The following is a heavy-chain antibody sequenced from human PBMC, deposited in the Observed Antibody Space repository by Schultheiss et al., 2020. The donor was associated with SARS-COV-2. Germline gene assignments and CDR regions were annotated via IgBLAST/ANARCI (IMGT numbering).Heavy chain of an antibody. CDR2: ISGSGGST. D-gene: IGHD6-19*01. J-gene: IGHJ4*02. Sequence: GGSLRLSCAASGFTFSNYAMSWVHQAPGKGLEWVSGISGSGGSTDYADSVKGRFTISRDNAKNTLYLQMNSLRAEDTAVYYCAKALSTYSSGWYSDFDYWGQGTLVTVSS. CDR1: GFTFSNYA. CDR3: AKALSTYSSGWYSDFDY. V-gene: IGHV3-23*01.